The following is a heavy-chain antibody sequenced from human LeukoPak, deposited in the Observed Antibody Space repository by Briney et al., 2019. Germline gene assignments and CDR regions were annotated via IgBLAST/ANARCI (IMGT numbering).Heavy chain of an antibody. V-gene: IGHV4-34*01. CDR3: ARGHNSNYYYGMDV. CDR1: GGSFSGYY. J-gene: IGHJ6*02. CDR2: INHSGST. D-gene: IGHD4-11*01. Sequence: SETLSLTCAVYGGSFSGYYWSWIRQPPGKGLEWIGEINHSGSTNYNPSLKSRVTISVDTSKNQFSLKLSSVTAADTAVYYCARGHNSNYYYGMDVWGQGATVTVSS.